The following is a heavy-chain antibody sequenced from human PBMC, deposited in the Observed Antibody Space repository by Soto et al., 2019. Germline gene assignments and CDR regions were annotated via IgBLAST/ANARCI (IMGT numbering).Heavy chain of an antibody. D-gene: IGHD1-26*01. CDR3: ARSRYTGTYSPRFLDY. CDR1: GFPVSSSY. V-gene: IGHV3-53*01. CDR2: LYTGTDT. Sequence: GGSLRLSCAASGFPVSSSYLTWVRQSPGKGLEWVAILYTGTDTVYADSVKGRFTISRDSSKNTLYLQMHSLRAEDTAMYFCARSRYTGTYSPRFLDYWGQGYXVAVST. J-gene: IGHJ4*02.